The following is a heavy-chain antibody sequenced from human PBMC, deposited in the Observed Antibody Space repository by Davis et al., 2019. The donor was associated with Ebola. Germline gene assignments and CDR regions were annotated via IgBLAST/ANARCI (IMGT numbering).Heavy chain of an antibody. CDR2: IIPILGIA. D-gene: IGHD6-13*01. Sequence: SVTVSCKASGGTFSSYAISWVRQAPGQGLEWMGGIIPILGIANYAQKFQGRVTITADESTSTAYMELSSLRSEDTAVYYCARFRGSWLDYWGQGTLVTVSS. J-gene: IGHJ4*02. CDR3: ARFRGSWLDY. V-gene: IGHV1-69*10. CDR1: GGTFSSYA.